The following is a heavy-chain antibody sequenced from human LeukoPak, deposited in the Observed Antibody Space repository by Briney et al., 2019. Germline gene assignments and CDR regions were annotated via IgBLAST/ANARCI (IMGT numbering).Heavy chain of an antibody. V-gene: IGHV4-39*07. J-gene: IGHJ2*01. D-gene: IGHD3-10*01. Sequence: PSETLSLTCTVSGGSISSSSYYWGWIRQPPGKGLEWIGSIYYSGSTSYNPSLKSRVTISVDTSKNQFSLKLSSVTAADTAVYYCARSYYYGSGSYLSYWYFDLWGRGILVTVSS. CDR2: IYYSGST. CDR1: GGSISSSSYY. CDR3: ARSYYYGSGSYLSYWYFDL.